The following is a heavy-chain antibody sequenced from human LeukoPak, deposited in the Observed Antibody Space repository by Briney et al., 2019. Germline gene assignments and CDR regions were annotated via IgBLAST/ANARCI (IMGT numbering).Heavy chain of an antibody. CDR2: IYSGGST. CDR3: AKPKYYYDSSGHIFDY. V-gene: IGHV3-53*05. J-gene: IGHJ4*02. Sequence: PGGSLRLSCAASGFTVSSNYMSWVRQAPGKGLEWVSVIYSGGSTYYADSVKGRFTISRDNSKNTLYLQMNSLRAEDTAVYYCAKPKYYYDSSGHIFDYWGQGTLVTVSS. CDR1: GFTVSSNY. D-gene: IGHD3-22*01.